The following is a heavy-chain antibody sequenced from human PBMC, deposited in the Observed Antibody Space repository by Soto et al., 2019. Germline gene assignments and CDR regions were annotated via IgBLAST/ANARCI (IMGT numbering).Heavy chain of an antibody. CDR2: LSGSGGRT. CDR3: AKDSGYDSTD. Sequence: EVQSLESGGGLVQPGGSLRLSCVASGSTFSSYDMSWIRQAPGKGLEGISGLSGSGGRTTFADSVKGRFTISRDNSKNTLYLEMNSLRVEDTAVYYCAKDSGYDSTDWGQGTLVTVSS. D-gene: IGHD3-22*01. V-gene: IGHV3-23*01. CDR1: GSTFSSYD. J-gene: IGHJ4*02.